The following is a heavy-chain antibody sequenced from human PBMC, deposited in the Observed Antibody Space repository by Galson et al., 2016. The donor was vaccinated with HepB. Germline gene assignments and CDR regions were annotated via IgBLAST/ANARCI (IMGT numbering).Heavy chain of an antibody. V-gene: IGHV6-1*01. D-gene: IGHD1-26*01. Sequence: CAISGDSVSGNSATWNWIRQSPSRGLEWLGRTYYRSKWYVDHAESMKSRIMINPDTSKNQISLQMNSVTPEDSAVYYCARGVGRRIEVGGPSYYYYGLDVWGQGTTVTVSS. CDR3: ARGVGRRIEVGGPSYYYYGLDV. J-gene: IGHJ6*02. CDR2: TYYRSKWYV. CDR1: GDSVSGNSAT.